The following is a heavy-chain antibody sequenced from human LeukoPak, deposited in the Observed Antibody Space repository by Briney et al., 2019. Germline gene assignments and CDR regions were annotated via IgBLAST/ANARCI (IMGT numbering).Heavy chain of an antibody. CDR3: AREKADGFDI. Sequence: SGGSLRLSCAASGFTFSSYGMHWVRQAPGKGLEWVAVIWFDGSNKYYADSVTGRFTISRDNSRNTLFLQVNSLRAEDTAVYYCAREKADGFDIWGQGTMVTVSS. J-gene: IGHJ3*02. CDR2: IWFDGSNK. CDR1: GFTFSSYG. V-gene: IGHV3-33*01.